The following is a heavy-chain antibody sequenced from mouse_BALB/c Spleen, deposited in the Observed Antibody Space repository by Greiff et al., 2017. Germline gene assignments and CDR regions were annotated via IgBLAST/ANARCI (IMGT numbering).Heavy chain of an antibody. V-gene: IGHV5-6-5*01. J-gene: IGHJ4*01. CDR2: ISSGGST. Sequence: EVQRVESGGGLVKPGGSLKLSCAASGFTFSSYAMSWVRQTPEKRLEWVASISSGGSTYYPDSVKGRFTISRDNARNILYLQMSSLRSEDTAMYYCARVAALYAMDYWGQGTSVTVSS. CDR1: GFTFSSYA. CDR3: ARVAALYAMDY.